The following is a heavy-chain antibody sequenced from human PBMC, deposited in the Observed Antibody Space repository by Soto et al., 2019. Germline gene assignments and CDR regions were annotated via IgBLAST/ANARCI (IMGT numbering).Heavy chain of an antibody. V-gene: IGHV2-5*08. J-gene: IGHJ6*03. D-gene: IGHD3-3*01. Sequence: TLSLTCSVSGGSVSRGGYYWSWIRQPPGKALEWLALIYWDDDKRYSPSLKSRLTITKDTSKNQVVLTMTNMDPVDTATYYCAHSPAEIFYYMDVWGKGTTVTVSS. CDR1: GGSVSRGGYY. CDR2: IYWDDDK. CDR3: AHSPAEIFYYMDV.